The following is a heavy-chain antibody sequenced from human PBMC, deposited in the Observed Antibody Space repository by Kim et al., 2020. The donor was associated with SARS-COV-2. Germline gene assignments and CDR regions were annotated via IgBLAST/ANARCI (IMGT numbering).Heavy chain of an antibody. CDR3: AKSRGPYYYYFAMDV. Sequence: GGSLRLSCAASGFKFDDYTIHWVRQAPGKSLEWVSLFTWDGSTAYYADSVKGRFTFSRDKSKNSLYLQMNSLRTEDTALYYCAKSRGPYYYYFAMDVWGQGTTVTVSS. V-gene: IGHV3-43*01. CDR1: GFKFDDYT. CDR2: FTWDGSTA. J-gene: IGHJ6*02. D-gene: IGHD5-12*01.